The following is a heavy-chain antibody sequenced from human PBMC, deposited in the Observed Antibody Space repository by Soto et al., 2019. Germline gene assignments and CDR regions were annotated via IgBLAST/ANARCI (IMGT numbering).Heavy chain of an antibody. J-gene: IGHJ4*02. V-gene: IGHV3-23*01. CDR3: AKAEGGLVGATTFYFDY. D-gene: IGHD1-26*01. Sequence: GSLILSCAASGFTFSSYAMSLVRQAPGKGLEWVSAISGSGGSTYYADSVKGRFTISRDNSKNTLYLQMNSLRAEDTAVYYCAKAEGGLVGATTFYFDYWGQGTLVTVSS. CDR1: GFTFSSYA. CDR2: ISGSGGST.